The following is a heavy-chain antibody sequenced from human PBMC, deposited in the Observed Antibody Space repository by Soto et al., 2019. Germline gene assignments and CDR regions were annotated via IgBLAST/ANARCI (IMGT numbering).Heavy chain of an antibody. Sequence: PSETLSLTCAVYGGSFSGYSWSWIRQPPGKGLEWIGEINHRGSTNYNPSLKSRVTISVDTSKNQFSLNLNSVTAADTAMYYCARGSAFYYDSSAYSYFDYWGQGTLVTVSS. CDR3: ARGSAFYYDSSAYSYFDY. CDR2: INHRGST. D-gene: IGHD3-22*01. CDR1: GGSFSGYS. V-gene: IGHV4-34*01. J-gene: IGHJ4*02.